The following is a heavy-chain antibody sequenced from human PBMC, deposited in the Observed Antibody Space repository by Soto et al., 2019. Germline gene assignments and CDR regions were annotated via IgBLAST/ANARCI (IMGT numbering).Heavy chain of an antibody. CDR1: GFTFSSYA. CDR2: ISGSGGNA. J-gene: IGHJ6*02. Sequence: EVQLLESGGGLVQPGGSLRLSCAASGFTFSSYAMSWVRQAPGKGLEWVSTISGSGGNAYYADSVKGRFSISRDNSKNTLRLPMNSLRADDTALYYCAKDGASGSYPPYYYFGMDVWGQGTTVTVSS. D-gene: IGHD1-26*01. CDR3: AKDGASGSYPPYYYFGMDV. V-gene: IGHV3-23*01.